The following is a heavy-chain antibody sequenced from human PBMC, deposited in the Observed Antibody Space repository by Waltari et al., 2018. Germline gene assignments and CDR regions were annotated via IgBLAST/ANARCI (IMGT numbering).Heavy chain of an antibody. CDR2: ICDSGST. V-gene: IGHV4-59*11. CDR3: ARDSDYYDSSGYYYPGYYYYMDV. CDR1: GGSISRHY. Sequence: QVQLQESGPGLVKPSATLSLTCPVSGGSISRHYWIWIRQPPGKGTEWIGYICDSGSTHYNPSLKSRVTISVDTSKNQFSLKLSSVTAADTAVYYCARDSDYYDSSGYYYPGYYYYMDVWGKGTTVTVSS. J-gene: IGHJ6*03. D-gene: IGHD3-22*01.